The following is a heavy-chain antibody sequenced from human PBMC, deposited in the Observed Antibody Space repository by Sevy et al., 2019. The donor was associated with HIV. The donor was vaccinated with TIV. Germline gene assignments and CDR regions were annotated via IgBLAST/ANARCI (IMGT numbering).Heavy chain of an antibody. CDR3: VRDSRGTLIVVVEVGGMDV. V-gene: IGHV3-30-3*01. D-gene: IGHD3-22*01. CDR1: GFTFSNYA. J-gene: IGHJ6*02. CDR2: ISYDGSHK. Sequence: GGSLRLSFVASGFTFSNYAMHWVRQAPGKGLEWVAVISYDGSHKYYADSVKGRFTISRDNSKNTLDLQMHSLRADDTAVYYCVRDSRGTLIVVVEVGGMDVWGQGTTVTVSS.